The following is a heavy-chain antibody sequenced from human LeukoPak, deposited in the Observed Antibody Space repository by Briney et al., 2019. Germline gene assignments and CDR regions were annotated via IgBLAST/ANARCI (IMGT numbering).Heavy chain of an antibody. V-gene: IGHV1-69*04. Sequence: SVTVSCKASGGTFISYAISWVRQAPGQGLEWMGRIIPILGIANYAQKFQGRVTITADKSTSTAYMELSSLRSEDTAVYYCARETSGGYCSSTSCYALPYYGMDVWGQGTTVTVSS. CDR3: ARETSGGYCSSTSCYALPYYGMDV. CDR2: IIPILGIA. CDR1: GGTFISYA. D-gene: IGHD2-2*01. J-gene: IGHJ6*02.